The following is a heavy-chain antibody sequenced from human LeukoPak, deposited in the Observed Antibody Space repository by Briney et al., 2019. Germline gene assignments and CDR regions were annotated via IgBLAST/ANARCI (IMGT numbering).Heavy chain of an antibody. J-gene: IGHJ4*02. CDR1: GGSFSGYY. D-gene: IGHD1-7*01. CDR2: INPSGST. CDR3: ARGPNWNYDY. Sequence: SETLSLTCAVYGGSFSGYYWSWIRQPPGKGLEWIGEINPSGSTNYNPSLKSRVTISVDTSKNQFSLKLSSVTAADTAVYYCARGPNWNYDYWGQGTLVTVSS. V-gene: IGHV4-34*01.